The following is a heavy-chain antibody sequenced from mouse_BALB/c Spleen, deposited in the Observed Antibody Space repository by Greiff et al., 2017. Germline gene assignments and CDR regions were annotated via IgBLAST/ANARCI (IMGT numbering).Heavy chain of an antibody. J-gene: IGHJ4*01. V-gene: IGHV4-1*02. CDR2: INPDSSTI. CDR1: GFDFSRYW. CDR3: AREGYGNYAMDY. D-gene: IGHD2-1*01. Sequence: EVKLLESGGGLVQPGGSLKLSCAASGFDFSRYWMSWVRQAPGKGLEWIGEINPDSSTINYTPSLKDKFIISRDNAKNTLYLQMSKVRSEDTALYYCAREGYGNYAMDYWGQGTSVTVSS.